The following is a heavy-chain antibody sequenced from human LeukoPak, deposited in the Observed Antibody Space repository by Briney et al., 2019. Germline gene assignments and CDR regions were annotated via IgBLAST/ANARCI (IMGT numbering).Heavy chain of an antibody. V-gene: IGHV4-30-4*07. Sequence: SETLSLTCAVSGGSISSGGYSWSWIRQPPGKGLEWIGYIYYSGSTYYNPSLKSRVTISVDTSKNQFSLKLSSVTAADTAVYYCARVLGGVGCIGFGPWGHGTLVTVSS. CDR1: GGSISSGGYS. J-gene: IGHJ5*02. CDR2: IYYSGST. D-gene: IGHD3-16*01. CDR3: ARVLGGVGCIGFGP.